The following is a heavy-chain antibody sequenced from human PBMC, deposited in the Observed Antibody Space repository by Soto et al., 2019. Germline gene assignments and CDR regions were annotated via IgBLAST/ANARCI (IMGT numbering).Heavy chain of an antibody. CDR1: GFTFSSYG. Sequence: GGSLRLSCAASGFTFSSYGMNWVRQAPGKGLEWVSAITGSGDITYYADSVKGRFTVSRDNSKNTLYLQMNSLRAEDTAVYYCAKVFVFTIREGFDYWGLGTLVTVSS. CDR2: ITGSGDIT. D-gene: IGHD3-3*01. CDR3: AKVFVFTIREGFDY. J-gene: IGHJ4*02. V-gene: IGHV3-23*01.